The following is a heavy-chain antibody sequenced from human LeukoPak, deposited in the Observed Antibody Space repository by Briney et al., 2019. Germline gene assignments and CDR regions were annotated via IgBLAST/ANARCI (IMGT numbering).Heavy chain of an antibody. D-gene: IGHD4-17*01. CDR3: ARDRREYGDYGGAFDI. CDR1: GFTFSSYA. J-gene: IGHJ3*02. V-gene: IGHV3-30-3*01. CDR2: ISYDGSNK. Sequence: GRSLRLSCAASGFTFSSYAMHWVRQAPGKGLEWVAVISYDGSNKYYADSVKGRFTISRDNSKNTLYLQMNSLRAEDTAVYYCARDRREYGDYGGAFDIWGQGTMVTVSS.